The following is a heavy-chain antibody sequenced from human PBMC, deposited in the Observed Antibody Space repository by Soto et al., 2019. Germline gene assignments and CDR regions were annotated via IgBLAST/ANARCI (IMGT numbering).Heavy chain of an antibody. V-gene: IGHV3-30*18. D-gene: IGHD3-22*01. CDR1: GFPSSAYG. CDR3: AKDTYYYSSSGYYVFDS. CDR2: ISHDGSNT. Sequence: RGSPTLSRTASGFPSSAYGTHRLRQTPGKGLDWVAVISHDGSNTNYADSVKGRFTFSRDNSKDTVYLQMNSLRAEDTAVYYCAKDTYYYSSSGYYVFDSWGQGTLVTVSS. J-gene: IGHJ4*02.